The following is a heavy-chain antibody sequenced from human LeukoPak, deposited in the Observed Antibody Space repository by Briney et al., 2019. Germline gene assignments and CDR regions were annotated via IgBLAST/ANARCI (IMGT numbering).Heavy chain of an antibody. Sequence: PSETLSLTCTVSGGPISTYDWSWIPRSAGKGVGWSGRIFPGRSTNYNASPESPVTISVDTSKNQVSLKLSSVTAADTAVYYCARRDYGGNSDYWGQGTLVTVSS. V-gene: IGHV4-4*07. CDR1: GGPISTYD. J-gene: IGHJ4*02. D-gene: IGHD4-23*01. CDR3: ARRDYGGNSDY. CDR2: IFPGRST.